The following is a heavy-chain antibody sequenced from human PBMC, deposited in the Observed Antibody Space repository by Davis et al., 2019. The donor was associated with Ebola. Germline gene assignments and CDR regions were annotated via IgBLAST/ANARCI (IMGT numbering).Heavy chain of an antibody. J-gene: IGHJ6*02. D-gene: IGHD6-25*01. CDR1: GFTFSGSS. V-gene: IGHV3-73*01. CDR3: IQTAPQGMDV. Sequence: ESLNISCAASGFTFSGSSMHWVRQASGKGLEWVGRIRSKANSYATAYAASVKGRFTISRDDSKNTAYLQMNSLKTEDTAVYYCIQTAPQGMDVWGQGTTVTVSS. CDR2: IRSKANSYAT.